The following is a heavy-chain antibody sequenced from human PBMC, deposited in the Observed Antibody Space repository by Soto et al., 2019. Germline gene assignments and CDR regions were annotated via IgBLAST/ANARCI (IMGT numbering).Heavy chain of an antibody. D-gene: IGHD3-22*01. J-gene: IGHJ5*02. V-gene: IGHV1-69*01. CDR2: IIPIFGTA. CDR1: GGTFSSYA. Sequence: QVQLVQSGAEVKKPGSSVKVSCKASGGTFSSYAISWVRQAPGQGLEWMGGIIPIFGTANYAQKFQGRVTITADESTSTAYMELSSLRAEDTAVYYCARDYDSSGYYYGNWFDPWGQGTLVTVSS. CDR3: ARDYDSSGYYYGNWFDP.